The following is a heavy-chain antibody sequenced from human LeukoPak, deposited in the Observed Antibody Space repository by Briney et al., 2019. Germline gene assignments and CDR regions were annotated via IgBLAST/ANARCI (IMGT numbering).Heavy chain of an antibody. V-gene: IGHV4-61*01. D-gene: IGHD1-1*01. CDR1: GGSVSSDNYY. J-gene: IGHJ4*02. CDR2: TYYTGNS. Sequence: KASETLSRTCTVSGGSVSSDNYYWTWIRQPPGKGLEWIGCTYYTGNSNYNPSLKSRVTISLDTSKNQFSLKLSSVTAADTAVYYCARGYYLPKTAGVGTTALFDYWGQGTLVTVSS. CDR3: ARGYYLPKTAGVGTTALFDY.